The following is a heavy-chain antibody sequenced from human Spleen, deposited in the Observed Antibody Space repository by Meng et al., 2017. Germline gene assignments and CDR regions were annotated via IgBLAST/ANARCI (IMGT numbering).Heavy chain of an antibody. D-gene: IGHD1-1*01. CDR3: ARLEGG. V-gene: IGHV1-2*07. Sequence: QVHLVQSGAEVKKPGASVKVSCKASGYNFIGYWLYWVRQAPGQGLEWIGWINPNDGYTKYAHKFLGRVTVTRDTSTSTIYMEMSSLTYDDTAVYYCARLEGGWGQGTLVTVSS. J-gene: IGHJ4*02. CDR2: INPNDGYT. CDR1: GYNFIGYW.